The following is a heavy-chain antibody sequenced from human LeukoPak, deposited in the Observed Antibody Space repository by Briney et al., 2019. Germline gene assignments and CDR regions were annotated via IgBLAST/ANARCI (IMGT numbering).Heavy chain of an antibody. CDR3: AREYCSAASCVLGDWHFDL. D-gene: IGHD2-15*01. CDR1: GFSFNNYA. CDR2: ISTDGTRT. J-gene: IGHJ2*01. Sequence: GGSLRLSCEASGFSFNNYAIHWVRQAPGKGLEYVSAISTDGTRTHYTNSVKGRFIISRDNPKNTVYLQMGGLRPEDMAVYFCAREYCSAASCVLGDWHFDLWGRGTLVIVSS. V-gene: IGHV3-64*01.